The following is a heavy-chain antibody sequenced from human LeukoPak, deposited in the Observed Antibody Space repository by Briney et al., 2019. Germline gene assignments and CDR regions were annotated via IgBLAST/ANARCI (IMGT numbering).Heavy chain of an antibody. Sequence: GGSLRLSCAASGFTFSSYAMSWVRQAPGTGLEWVSAISGSVGSTYYADSVKGRFTISRDNSKNTLYLEMNSLRAEDTAVYYCAKDRGSSGWYPIDYWGQGTLVTVSS. D-gene: IGHD6-19*01. CDR1: GFTFSSYA. V-gene: IGHV3-23*01. CDR3: AKDRGSSGWYPIDY. J-gene: IGHJ4*02. CDR2: ISGSVGST.